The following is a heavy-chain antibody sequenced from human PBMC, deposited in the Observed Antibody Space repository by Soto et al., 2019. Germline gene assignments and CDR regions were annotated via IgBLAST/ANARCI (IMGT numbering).Heavy chain of an antibody. CDR1: GFTFSSYG. D-gene: IGHD2-15*01. CDR2: ISYDGSNK. V-gene: IGHV3-30*18. CDR3: AKDPRLYCSGGSCYSSWFDP. Sequence: GGSLRLSCAASGFTFSSYGMHWVRQAPGKGLEWVAVISYDGSNKYYADSVKGRFTISRDNSKNTVYLQMNSLRAEDTAVYYCAKDPRLYCSGGSCYSSWFDPWGQGTLVTVSS. J-gene: IGHJ5*02.